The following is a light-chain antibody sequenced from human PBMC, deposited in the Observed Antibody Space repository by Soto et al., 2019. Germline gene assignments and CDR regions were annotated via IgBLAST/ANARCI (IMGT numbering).Light chain of an antibody. Sequence: QSALTQPASVSGSPGQSITISCTGTTSDVGSYNLVSWYQQHPGKAPKLMIYEVSKRPSGVSSRFSGSKSGNTASLTISGLQAEDEADYYCCSYAGSRYVFGTGTKVTVL. V-gene: IGLV2-23*02. CDR1: TSDVGSYNL. CDR3: CSYAGSRYV. CDR2: EVS. J-gene: IGLJ1*01.